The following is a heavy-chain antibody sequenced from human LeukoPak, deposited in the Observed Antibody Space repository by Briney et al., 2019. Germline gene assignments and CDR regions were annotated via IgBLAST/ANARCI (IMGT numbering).Heavy chain of an antibody. V-gene: IGHV4-39*07. CDR2: IYYSGST. CDR1: GGSISSSSYY. D-gene: IGHD6-19*01. Sequence: PSETLSLTCTVSGGSISSSSYYWGWIRQPPGKGLEWIGSIYYSGSTYYNPSLKSRVTISVDTSKNQFSLKLSSVTAADTAVYYCARVGYSSGWYGSDYWGQGTLVTVSS. J-gene: IGHJ4*02. CDR3: ARVGYSSGWYGSDY.